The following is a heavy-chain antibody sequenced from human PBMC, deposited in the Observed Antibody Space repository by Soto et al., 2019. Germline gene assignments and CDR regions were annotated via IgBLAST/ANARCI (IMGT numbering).Heavy chain of an antibody. Sequence: QVQLVQSGAEVKKPGASVKVSCKASGYSFTTHDITWLRQAPGKGLEWVGGISTDRGDTIYPQNLQGRVTMTTDSSTNTVYMKLESLRSDDTAVYYCARDDLNRGGKYFDYWGQGTLVTVSS. V-gene: IGHV1-18*01. D-gene: IGHD2-15*01. J-gene: IGHJ4*02. CDR3: ARDDLNRGGKYFDY. CDR2: ISTDRGDT. CDR1: GYSFTTHD.